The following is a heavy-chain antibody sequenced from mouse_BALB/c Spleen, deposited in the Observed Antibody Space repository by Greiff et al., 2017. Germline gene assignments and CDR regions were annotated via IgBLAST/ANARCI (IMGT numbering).Heavy chain of an antibody. CDR2: ISYDGSN. D-gene: IGHD2-4*01. CDR1: GYSITSGYY. J-gene: IGHJ2*01. Sequence: EVKLEESGPGLVKPSQSLSLTCSVTGYSITSGYYWNWIRQFPGNKLEWMGYISYDGSNNYNPSLKNRISITRDTSKNQFFLKLNSVTTEDTATYYCARDYDYYFDYWGQGTTLTVSS. V-gene: IGHV3-6*02. CDR3: ARDYDYYFDY.